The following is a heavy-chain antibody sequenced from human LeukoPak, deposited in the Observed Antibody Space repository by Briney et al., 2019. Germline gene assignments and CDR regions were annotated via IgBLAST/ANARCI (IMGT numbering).Heavy chain of an antibody. D-gene: IGHD3-22*01. V-gene: IGHV3-23*01. CDR1: GFTFNTYA. Sequence: PGGSLRLSCADSGFTFNTYAMSWVRQAPGKGLEWVSSISTNGGRTFYAESVKGRFTIFRDNSKNTLYLQMNSLRAEDTALYYCAKFRSDSRDSFDIWGQGTLVTVSS. J-gene: IGHJ3*02. CDR2: ISTNGGRT. CDR3: AKFRSDSRDSFDI.